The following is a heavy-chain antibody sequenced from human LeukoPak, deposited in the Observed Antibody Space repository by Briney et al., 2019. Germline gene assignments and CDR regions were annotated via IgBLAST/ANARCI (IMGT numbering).Heavy chain of an antibody. CDR1: GGSISSGSYY. CDR3: VTTHSSWYSSFDF. J-gene: IGHJ4*02. CDR2: IYTSGST. V-gene: IGHV4-61*02. Sequence: NASETLSLTCTVSGGSISSGSYYWNWIRQPAGKGLEWIGRIYTSGSTNYNPSLKSRVTISVDTSKNQFSLKLSSVTAAGTAIYYCVTTHSSWYSSFDFWGQGTLVTVSS. D-gene: IGHD6-13*01.